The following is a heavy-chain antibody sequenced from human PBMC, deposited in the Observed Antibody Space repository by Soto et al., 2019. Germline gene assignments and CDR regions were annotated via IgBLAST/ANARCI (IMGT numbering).Heavy chain of an antibody. D-gene: IGHD3-3*02. CDR3: AGGFSNYYGMDV. Sequence: QVQLVESGGGVVQPGRSLRLSCAASGFTFSSYGMHWVRQAPGKGLEWVAVISYDGSNKYYADSVKGRFTISRDTFMNTLYLQMNSLRAEDTAVYYCAGGFSNYYGMDVWGQGTTVTVSS. V-gene: IGHV3-30*03. CDR2: ISYDGSNK. CDR1: GFTFSSYG. J-gene: IGHJ6*02.